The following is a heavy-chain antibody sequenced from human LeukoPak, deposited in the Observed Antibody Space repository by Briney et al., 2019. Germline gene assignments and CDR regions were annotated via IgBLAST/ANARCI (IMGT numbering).Heavy chain of an antibody. CDR2: ISGYNDNA. D-gene: IGHD4/OR15-4a*01. V-gene: IGHV1-18*01. Sequence: GASVKVSCKASGYTFTSYGISWVRQAPGQGLEWMGWISGYNDNAKYAQKVLGRVTMTTDTSTSTAYMEVRSLRSDDTAVYHCVRDLGFGALDYWGQGTLVIVSS. CDR1: GYTFTSYG. CDR3: VRDLGFGALDY. J-gene: IGHJ4*02.